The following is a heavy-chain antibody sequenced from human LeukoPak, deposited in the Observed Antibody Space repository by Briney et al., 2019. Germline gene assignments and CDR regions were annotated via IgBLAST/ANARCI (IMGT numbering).Heavy chain of an antibody. D-gene: IGHD3-10*01. Sequence: GGSLRLSCAASGFTLSSYSMNWFRQAPGKGLEWVSYISSSSSTIYYADSVKGRFTISRDNAKNSLYLQINSLRAEDTAVYYCAKDYLPMVRGGDFDYWGQGTLVTVSS. J-gene: IGHJ4*02. CDR2: ISSSSSTI. CDR3: AKDYLPMVRGGDFDY. CDR1: GFTLSSYS. V-gene: IGHV3-48*01.